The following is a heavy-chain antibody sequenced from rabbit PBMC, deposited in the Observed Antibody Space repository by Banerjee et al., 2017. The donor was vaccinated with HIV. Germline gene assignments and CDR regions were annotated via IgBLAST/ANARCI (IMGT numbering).Heavy chain of an antibody. Sequence: QQQLEESGGGLVKPGGTLTLTCTASGFSFSSSYWMCWVRQAPGKGLEWIACIIPSSGSTWYANWVNGRFTISRSTSLNTVDLKMTSLTAADTATYFCAREGYAAYGYSLWGPGTLVTVS. J-gene: IGHJ4*01. CDR3: AREGYAAYGYSL. CDR2: IIPSSGST. CDR1: GFSFSSSYW. D-gene: IGHD6-1*01. V-gene: IGHV1S43*01.